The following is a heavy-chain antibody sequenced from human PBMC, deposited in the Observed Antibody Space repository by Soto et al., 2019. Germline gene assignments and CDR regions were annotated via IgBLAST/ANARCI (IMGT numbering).Heavy chain of an antibody. J-gene: IGHJ3*02. CDR1: GGSISSSSYY. CDR3: ARRLPGYCSSTSCYDAFDI. CDR2: IYYSGST. D-gene: IGHD2-2*03. V-gene: IGHV4-39*01. Sequence: SETLSLTCTVSGGSISSSSYYWGWIRQPPGKGLEWIGSIYYSGSTYYNPSLKSRVTISVDTSKNQFSLKLSSVTAADTAVYYCARRLPGYCSSTSCYDAFDIWGQGTMVTVSS.